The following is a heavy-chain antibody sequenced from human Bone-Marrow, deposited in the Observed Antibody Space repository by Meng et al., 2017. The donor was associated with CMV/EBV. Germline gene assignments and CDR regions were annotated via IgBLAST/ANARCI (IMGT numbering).Heavy chain of an antibody. CDR3: ARALKGGSAY. Sequence: LSCAASGFTCSGYWMHWVRQAPGKGLMWVSRITDTGSSTAYADSVKGRFTISRDNAKSTLYLQMNSLRAEDTAVYYCARALKGGSAYWGQGTLVTVSS. J-gene: IGHJ4*02. CDR2: ITDTGSST. D-gene: IGHD6-19*01. V-gene: IGHV3-74*01. CDR1: GFTCSGYW.